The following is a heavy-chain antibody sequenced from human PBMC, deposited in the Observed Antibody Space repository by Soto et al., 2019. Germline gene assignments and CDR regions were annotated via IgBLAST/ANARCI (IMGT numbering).Heavy chain of an antibody. CDR2: IIPIFGTA. V-gene: IGHV1-69*13. CDR1: GGTFSNYA. J-gene: IGHJ3*02. CDR3: ARERPGITMIVVVPSLHAFDI. D-gene: IGHD3-22*01. Sequence: SVKVSCKASGGTFSNYAISWVRQAPGQGLEWMGGIIPIFGTANYAQKFQGRVTITADESTSTAYMELSSLRSGDTAVYYCARERPGITMIVVVPSLHAFDIWGQGTTVTGSS.